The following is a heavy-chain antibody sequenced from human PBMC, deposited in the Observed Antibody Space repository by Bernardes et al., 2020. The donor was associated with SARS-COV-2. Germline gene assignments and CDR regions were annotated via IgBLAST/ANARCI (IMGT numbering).Heavy chain of an antibody. CDR3: ARSGYSSVGGYFYGLDV. J-gene: IGHJ6*02. D-gene: IGHD6-19*01. V-gene: IGHV3-74*01. CDR1: GFTFSSYW. Sequence: GGSLRLFCAASGFTFSSYWMHWVQQGPGKGLVWVSRIKTDGSSTSYADSVKGRFAISRDNAKNTVYLQMNSLRAEDTAVYYCARSGYSSVGGYFYGLDVWGQGTTVTVSS. CDR2: IKTDGSST.